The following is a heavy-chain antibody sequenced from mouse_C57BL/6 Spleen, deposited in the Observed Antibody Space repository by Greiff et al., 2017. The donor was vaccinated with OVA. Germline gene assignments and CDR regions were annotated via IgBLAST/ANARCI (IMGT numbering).Heavy chain of an antibody. CDR2: ISSGGSYT. D-gene: IGHD3-2*02. CDR3: ARQGSSGLYAMDY. J-gene: IGHJ4*01. CDR1: GFTFSSYG. V-gene: IGHV5-6*01. Sequence: EVKLMESGGDLVKPGGSLKLSCAASGFTFSSYGMSWVRQTPDKRLEWVATISSGGSYTSYPDSVKGRFTISRDNAKNTLYLQMSSLKSEDTAMYYCARQGSSGLYAMDYWGQGTSVTVSS.